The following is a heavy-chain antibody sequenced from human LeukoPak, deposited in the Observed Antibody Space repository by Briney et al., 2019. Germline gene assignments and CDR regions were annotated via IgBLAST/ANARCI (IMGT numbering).Heavy chain of an antibody. J-gene: IGHJ4*02. V-gene: IGHV4-34*01. CDR2: INHSGST. Sequence: SETLSLTCAVYGGSSSGYYWSWIRQPPGKGLEWIGEINHSGSTNYNPSLKSRVTISVDTSKNQFSLKLSSVTAADTAVYYCARGRGKWIQLWLSWGQGTLVTVSS. CDR3: ARGRGKWIQLWLS. CDR1: GGSSSGYY. D-gene: IGHD5-18*01.